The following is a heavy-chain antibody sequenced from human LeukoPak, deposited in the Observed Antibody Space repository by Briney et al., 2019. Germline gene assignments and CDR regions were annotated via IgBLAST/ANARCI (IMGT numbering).Heavy chain of an antibody. V-gene: IGHV4-38-2*02. CDR1: GYSISSGYY. CDR2: IYHSGSS. D-gene: IGHD3-3*01. Sequence: SETLSLTCTVSGYSISSGYYWGWIRQPPGKGLEWMGGIYHSGSSYYNPSLKSRVTISVDTSKTQFSLKLSSVTAADTAVYYCARAAPYDFWSGYYRNNWFDPWGQGTLVTVSS. J-gene: IGHJ5*02. CDR3: ARAAPYDFWSGYYRNNWFDP.